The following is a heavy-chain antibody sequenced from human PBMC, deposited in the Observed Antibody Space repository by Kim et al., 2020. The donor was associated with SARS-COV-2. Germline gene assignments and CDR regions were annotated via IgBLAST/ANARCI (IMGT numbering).Heavy chain of an antibody. J-gene: IGHJ4*02. Sequence: GGSLRLSCAASGFTFSRYAIHCVRQPPGRGLEWVAVISYDGSRKSYADSVKGRFTISRDNSRHTVYVQMNSLRPEDTAFYYCARDEVDYDSSGYYYYFDYWGQGTMVTVSS. CDR2: ISYDGSRK. CDR3: ARDEVDYDSSGYYYYFDY. CDR1: GFTFSRYA. V-gene: IGHV3-30-3*01. D-gene: IGHD3-22*01.